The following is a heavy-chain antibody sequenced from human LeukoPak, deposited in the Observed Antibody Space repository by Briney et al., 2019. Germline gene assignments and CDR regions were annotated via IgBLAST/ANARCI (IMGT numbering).Heavy chain of an antibody. J-gene: IGHJ4*02. CDR1: GGSISSYY. CDR2: ISLSGST. Sequence: SETLSLTCTVSGGSISSYYWSWIRQPPGKGLEWIGYISLSGSTNYNPSLKSRVAISVDTSKNQFSLRLSSVTAADTAIYYCARLRAVTSTADYFDYWGQRSLVDVSS. V-gene: IGHV4-59*01. D-gene: IGHD6-19*01. CDR3: ARLRAVTSTADYFDY.